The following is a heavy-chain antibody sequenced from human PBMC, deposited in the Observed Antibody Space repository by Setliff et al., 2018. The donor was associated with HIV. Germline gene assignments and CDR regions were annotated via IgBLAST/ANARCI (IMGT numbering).Heavy chain of an antibody. D-gene: IGHD3-22*01. Sequence: GESLKISCKGSGDTFANFWIGWVRQMPGKGLEWMGVVYPGDSDTRYNPSFQGRVTISADKPINTAYLQWSSLEVSDSAMYFCARGGLAYYPSWHFDFWGRGTLVTVSS. CDR2: VYPGDSDT. V-gene: IGHV5-51*04. J-gene: IGHJ2*01. CDR1: GDTFANFW. CDR3: ARGGLAYYPSWHFDF.